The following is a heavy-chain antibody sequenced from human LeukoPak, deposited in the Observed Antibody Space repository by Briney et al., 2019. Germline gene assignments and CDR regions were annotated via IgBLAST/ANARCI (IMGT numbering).Heavy chain of an antibody. J-gene: IGHJ4*02. CDR3: ARSTSTMTAYVY. CDR1: GDSISSYY. Sequence: SETLSLTCTVSGDSISSYYWSWIRQPPGKGLEWIGYISYSGGTNYNSSLQSRVTISVDTSKSHFSLKLASVTAADTAVYYCARSTSTMTAYVYWGQGILVTVSS. D-gene: IGHD3-9*01. CDR2: ISYSGGT. V-gene: IGHV4-59*01.